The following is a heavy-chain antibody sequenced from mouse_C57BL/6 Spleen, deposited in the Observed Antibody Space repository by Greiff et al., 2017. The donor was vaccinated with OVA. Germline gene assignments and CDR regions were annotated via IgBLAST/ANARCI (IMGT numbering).Heavy chain of an antibody. Sequence: VQLQQPGAELVKPGASVKLSCKASGYTFTSYWMQWVKQRPGQGLEWIGEIDPSDSYTNYNQKFKGKATLTVDTSSSTAYMQLSSLTSEDSAVYCCARGDVNLYYAMDYWGQGTSVTVSS. CDR3: ARGDVNLYYAMDY. CDR1: GYTFTSYW. D-gene: IGHD3-3*01. V-gene: IGHV1-50*01. J-gene: IGHJ4*01. CDR2: IDPSDSYT.